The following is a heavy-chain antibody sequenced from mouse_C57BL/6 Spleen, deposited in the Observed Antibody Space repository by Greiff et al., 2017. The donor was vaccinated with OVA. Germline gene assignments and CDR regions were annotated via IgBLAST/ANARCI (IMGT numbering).Heavy chain of an antibody. CDR3: ARRNYYGSSYGGYFDV. CDR2: ISGGGGNT. J-gene: IGHJ1*03. Sequence: EVMLVESGGGLVKPGGSLKLSCAASGFTFSSYTMSWVRQTPEKRLEWVATISGGGGNTYYPDSVKGRFTISRDNAKNTLYLQMSSLRSEDTALYYCARRNYYGSSYGGYFDVWGTGTTVTVSS. V-gene: IGHV5-9*01. D-gene: IGHD1-1*01. CDR1: GFTFSSYT.